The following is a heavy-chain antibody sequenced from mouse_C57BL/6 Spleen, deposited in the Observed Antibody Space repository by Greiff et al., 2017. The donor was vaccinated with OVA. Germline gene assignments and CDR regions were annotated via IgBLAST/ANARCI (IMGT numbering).Heavy chain of an antibody. CDR2: ISDGGSYT. V-gene: IGHV5-4*01. D-gene: IGHD1-1*01. Sequence: EVQRVESGGGLVKPGGSLKLSCAASGFTFSSYAMSWVRQTPEKRLEWVATISDGGSYTYYPDNVKGRFTISRDNAKNNLYLQMSHLKSEDTAMYYCARDGYYGSRYFDVWGTGTTVTVSS. J-gene: IGHJ1*03. CDR1: GFTFSSYA. CDR3: ARDGYYGSRYFDV.